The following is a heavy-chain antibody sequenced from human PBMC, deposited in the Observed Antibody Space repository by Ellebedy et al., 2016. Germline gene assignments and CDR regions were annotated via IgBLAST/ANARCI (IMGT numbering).Heavy chain of an antibody. V-gene: IGHV4-59*01. J-gene: IGHJ4*02. CDR2: IYYSGST. D-gene: IGHD3-16*02. Sequence: SETLSLTCTVSGGSISSYYWSWIRQPPGKGLEWIGYIYYSGSTNYNPSLKSRVTISVDTSKNQFSLKLSSVTAADTAVYYCARALLSFGGVIVGYFDYWGQGTLVTVSS. CDR1: GGSISSYY. CDR3: ARALLSFGGVIVGYFDY.